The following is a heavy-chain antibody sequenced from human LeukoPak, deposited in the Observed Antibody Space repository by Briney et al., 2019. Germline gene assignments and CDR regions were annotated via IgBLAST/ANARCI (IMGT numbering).Heavy chain of an antibody. CDR1: GGSFSGYY. CDR3: AREWYYYYYMDV. J-gene: IGHJ6*03. Sequence: SETLSLTCAVYGGSFSGYYWSWIRQPPGKGLEWIGEINRSGSTNYNPSLKSRVTISVDTSKNQFSLKLSSVTAADTAVYYCAREWYYYYYMDVWGKGTTVTVSS. D-gene: IGHD2-8*01. CDR2: INRSGST. V-gene: IGHV4-34*01.